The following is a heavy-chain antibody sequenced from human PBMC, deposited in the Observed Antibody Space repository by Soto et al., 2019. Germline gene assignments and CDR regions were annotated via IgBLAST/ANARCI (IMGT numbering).Heavy chain of an antibody. J-gene: IGHJ3*02. V-gene: IGHV2-5*02. CDR1: GFSLSSIGVG. Sequence: QITLKESVPTLGKPTQTLTLTCTFSGFSLSSIGVGVGWLRQPPGKALEWLAVIYWDGDKRYSPSLSNRLTITKATSENQVVVTMTNMDPVDSGTYYCAHEGMTSMVRAFDIWGQGTMVTVSS. CDR3: AHEGMTSMVRAFDI. D-gene: IGHD2-8*01. CDR2: IYWDGDK.